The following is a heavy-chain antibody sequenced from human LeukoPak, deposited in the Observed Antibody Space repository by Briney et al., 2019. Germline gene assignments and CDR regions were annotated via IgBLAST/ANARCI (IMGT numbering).Heavy chain of an antibody. CDR1: GGTFSSYA. CDR2: ITPIFGTA. CDR3: ARDLELAAAGDQH. V-gene: IGHV1-69*13. Sequence: GASVKVSCKASGGTFSSYAISWVRQAPGQGLEWMGGITPIFGTANYAQKFQGRVTITADESTSTAYMELSSLRSEDTAVYYCARDLELAAAGDQHWGQGTLVTVSS. D-gene: IGHD6-13*01. J-gene: IGHJ1*01.